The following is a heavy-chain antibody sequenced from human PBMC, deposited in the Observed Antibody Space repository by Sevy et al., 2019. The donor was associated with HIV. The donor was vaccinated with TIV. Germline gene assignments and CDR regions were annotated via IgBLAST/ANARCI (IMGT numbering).Heavy chain of an antibody. CDR3: ARDPRMYGDYLLAYFDS. CDR1: GFTPSTYG. Sequence: GGSLRLSCAASGFTPSTYGMHWVRQAPGKGLEWVAVSGYDGSNKYYADSVKGRFTISRDNSKNTLFLQMDSLRAEDTAVYYCARDPRMYGDYLLAYFDSWGQGTLVTVS. V-gene: IGHV3-33*01. CDR2: SGYDGSNK. D-gene: IGHD2-8*01. J-gene: IGHJ4*02.